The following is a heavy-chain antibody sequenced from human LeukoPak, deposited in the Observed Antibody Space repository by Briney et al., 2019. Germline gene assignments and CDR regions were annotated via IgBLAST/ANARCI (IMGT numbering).Heavy chain of an antibody. D-gene: IGHD6-19*01. V-gene: IGHV3-23*01. CDR3: AKGLSSGYYYFDY. J-gene: IGHJ4*02. CDR2: ISGSGGST. CDR1: GFTFSSYW. Sequence: GGSLRLSCAASGFTFSSYWMSWVRQAPGKGLEWVSGISGSGGSTYYADSVKGRFTISRDNSKNTLYLQMNSLRAEDTAEYYCAKGLSSGYYYFDYWGQGTLVTVSS.